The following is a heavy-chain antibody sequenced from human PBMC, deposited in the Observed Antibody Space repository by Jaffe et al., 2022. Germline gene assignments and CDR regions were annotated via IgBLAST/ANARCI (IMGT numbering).Heavy chain of an antibody. J-gene: IGHJ4*02. CDR2: ISGSGGST. V-gene: IGHV3-23*01. D-gene: IGHD3-3*01. CDR1: GFTFSSYA. CDR3: ANERGSQIFGVDPGVDY. Sequence: EVQLLESGGGLVQPGGSLRLSCAASGFTFSSYAMSWVRQAPGKGLEWVSAISGSGGSTYYADSVKGRFTISRDNSKNTLYLQMNSLRAEDTAVYYCANERGSQIFGVDPGVDYWGQGTLVTVSS.